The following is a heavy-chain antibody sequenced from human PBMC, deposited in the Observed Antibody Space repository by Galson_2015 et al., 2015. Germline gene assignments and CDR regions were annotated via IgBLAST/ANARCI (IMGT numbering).Heavy chain of an antibody. D-gene: IGHD3-10*01. CDR3: ARVGELWLGGMDV. J-gene: IGHJ6*02. CDR1: GGSISSGGYY. V-gene: IGHV4-31*03. Sequence: SLSVTCTVSGGSISSGGYYWSWIRLHPGKGLEWIGYIYYSGSTYYNPSLKSRVTISVDTSKSQFSLKLSSVTAADTAVYYCARVGELWLGGMDVWGQGTTVTVSS. CDR2: IYYSGST.